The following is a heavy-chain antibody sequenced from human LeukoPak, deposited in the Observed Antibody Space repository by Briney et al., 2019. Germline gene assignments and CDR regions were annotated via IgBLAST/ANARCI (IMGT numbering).Heavy chain of an antibody. V-gene: IGHV3-74*01. J-gene: IGHJ5*02. D-gene: IGHD2-2*01. CDR2: INTDGSST. Sequence: GGSLRLSCAASGFTFSSYWMHWVRQAPGKGLVWVSRINTDGSSTSYADSVKGRFTISRDNAKNTLYLQMNSLRAEDTAVYYCAREPVLYCSSTSCFNWFDPWGQGTLITVSS. CDR3: AREPVLYCSSTSCFNWFDP. CDR1: GFTFSSYW.